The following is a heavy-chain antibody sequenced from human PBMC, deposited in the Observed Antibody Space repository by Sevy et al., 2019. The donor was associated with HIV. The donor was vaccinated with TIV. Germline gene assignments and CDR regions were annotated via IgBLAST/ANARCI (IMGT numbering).Heavy chain of an antibody. CDR3: AKDRGLVRAVYYDYGMHV. CDR2: ISYDGRNK. J-gene: IGHJ6*02. CDR1: GFTFSSYG. D-gene: IGHD2-2*01. Sequence: GGALRLSCAASGFTFSSYGKHWVRQAPGKGLEGVAVISYDGRNKYYAEPVEGRVTISRDNSKNTLHLQRNSLMAEDTAVYYCAKDRGLVRAVYYDYGMHVWGQGTTVTVSS. V-gene: IGHV3-30*18.